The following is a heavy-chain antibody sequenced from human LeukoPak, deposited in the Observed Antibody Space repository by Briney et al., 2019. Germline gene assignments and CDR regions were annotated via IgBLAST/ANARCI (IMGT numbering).Heavy chain of an antibody. CDR3: ARSYDGYVRSFDY. V-gene: IGHV3-7*01. D-gene: IGHD5-24*01. CDR1: GFIFSSHW. J-gene: IGHJ4*02. Sequence: GGSLRLSCAASGFIFSSHWMSWVRQAAGKGLEWVASIKEDGSEKSYMDSVKGRFTISRDNAKNPLYLQMNSLRAEDTAVYYCARSYDGYVRSFDYWGQGALVTVSS. CDR2: IKEDGSEK.